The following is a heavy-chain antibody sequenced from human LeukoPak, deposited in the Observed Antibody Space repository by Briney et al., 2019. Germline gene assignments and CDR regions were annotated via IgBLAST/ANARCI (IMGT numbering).Heavy chain of an antibody. CDR3: ARGYYYDSSGYYVY. Sequence: GGSLRLSCAASGFSLSNYWMNWVRQAPGKGLEWVANIKQDGSEKNYVDSVKGRFSISRDNAKNSLYLQMNSLRAEDTAVYYCARGYYYDSSGYYVYWAQGTLVTVSS. V-gene: IGHV3-7*04. CDR1: GFSLSNYW. D-gene: IGHD3-22*01. J-gene: IGHJ4*02. CDR2: IKQDGSEK.